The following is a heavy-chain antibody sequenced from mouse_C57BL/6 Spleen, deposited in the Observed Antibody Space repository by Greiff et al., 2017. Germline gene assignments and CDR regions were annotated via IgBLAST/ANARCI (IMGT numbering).Heavy chain of an antibody. J-gene: IGHJ3*01. V-gene: IGHV1-64*01. CDR3: ARSSYSNYGGVWAY. CDR2: IHPNSGST. Sequence: QVQLQQPGAELVKPGASVKLSCKASGYTFTSYWMHWVKQRPGQGLEWIGMIHPNSGSTNYNEKFKSKATLTVDKSSSTAYMQLSSLTSEDSAVYYCARSSYSNYGGVWAYWGQGTLVTVSA. CDR1: GYTFTSYW. D-gene: IGHD2-5*01.